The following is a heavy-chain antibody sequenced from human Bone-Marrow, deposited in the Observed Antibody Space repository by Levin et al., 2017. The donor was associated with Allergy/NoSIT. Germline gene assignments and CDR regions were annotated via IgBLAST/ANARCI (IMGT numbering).Heavy chain of an antibody. Sequence: GESLKISCAASGFTFSSYWMSWVRQAPGKGLEWVANIKQDGSEKYYVDSVKGRFTISRDNAKNSLYLQMNSLRAEDTAVYYCARDLDYGDYDWFDPWGQGTLVTVSS. CDR2: IKQDGSEK. D-gene: IGHD4-17*01. J-gene: IGHJ5*02. CDR1: GFTFSSYW. V-gene: IGHV3-7*01. CDR3: ARDLDYGDYDWFDP.